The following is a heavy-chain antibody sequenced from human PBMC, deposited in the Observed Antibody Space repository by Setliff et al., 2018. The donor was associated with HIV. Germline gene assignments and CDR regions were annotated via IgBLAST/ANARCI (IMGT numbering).Heavy chain of an antibody. J-gene: IGHJ5*02. V-gene: IGHV1-69*13. CDR2: LIPLFGSA. CDR3: GRGDSLLESIVWFDR. D-gene: IGHD1-1*01. CDR1: GYTFTSYG. Sequence: SVKVSCKASGYTFTSYGFTWVRQAPGQGLEWMGGLIPLFGSANYPQKFQGRVTMTADESTRTVYMELSRLRFEDTAMYYCGRGDSLLESIVWFDRWGQGTLVTVSS.